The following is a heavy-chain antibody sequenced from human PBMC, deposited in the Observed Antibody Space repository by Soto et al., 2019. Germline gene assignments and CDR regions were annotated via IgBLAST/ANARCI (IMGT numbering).Heavy chain of an antibody. CDR3: ARDNSGGYYLTMYDY. J-gene: IGHJ4*02. CDR1: CYTFTSYG. Sequence: SGKVCCKASCYTFTSYGISWVRQAPVQGLEWMGWISAYNGNTNYAQKLQGRVTMTTDTSTSTAYMELRSLRSDDTAVYYCARDNSGGYYLTMYDYWGQGTLVTVYS. D-gene: IGHD3-22*01. CDR2: ISAYNGNT. V-gene: IGHV1-18*04.